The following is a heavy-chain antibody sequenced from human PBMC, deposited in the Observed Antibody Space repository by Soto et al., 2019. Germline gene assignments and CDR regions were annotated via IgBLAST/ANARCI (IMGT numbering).Heavy chain of an antibody. CDR1: GFTFSSYA. D-gene: IGHD3-10*02. V-gene: IGHV3-23*01. Sequence: PWGSLRLSCAASGFTFSSYAIIWCRQAPCKGLEWVSAISGSGGSTYYADSVKGRFTISRDNSKNTLYLQMNSLRAEDTAVYYCAKDRRMLHWFDPWGQGTLVTVSS. CDR2: ISGSGGST. CDR3: AKDRRMLHWFDP. J-gene: IGHJ5*02.